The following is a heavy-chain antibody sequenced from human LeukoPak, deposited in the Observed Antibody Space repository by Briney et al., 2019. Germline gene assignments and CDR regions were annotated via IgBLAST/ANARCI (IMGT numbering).Heavy chain of an antibody. D-gene: IGHD3-22*01. V-gene: IGHV1-2*02. CDR3: ARDLPGYYYDSSGYPHPIAFDI. J-gene: IGHJ3*02. Sequence: ASVKVSCKASGYTFTGYYMHWVRQAPRQGLEWMGWISPNSGGTNYAQKFQGRVTMTRDTSISTAYMELSRLRSDDTAVYYCARDLPGYYYDSSGYPHPIAFDIWGQGTMVTVSS. CDR1: GYTFTGYY. CDR2: ISPNSGGT.